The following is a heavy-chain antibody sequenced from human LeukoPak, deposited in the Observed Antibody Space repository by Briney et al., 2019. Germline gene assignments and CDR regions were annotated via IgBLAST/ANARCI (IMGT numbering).Heavy chain of an antibody. CDR3: ARDRAGSAWYSTFDY. V-gene: IGHV1-18*01. CDR2: ISTYNGNT. CDR1: GYTFTSFG. D-gene: IGHD6-19*01. Sequence: ASVNVSCKASGYTFTSFGISWVRQAPGQGLAWMGWISTYNGNTNYAQKLQGRVTMTTDTSTSTAYMDLRSLRSDDTAVYYCARDRAGSAWYSTFDYWGQGTLVTVSS. J-gene: IGHJ4*02.